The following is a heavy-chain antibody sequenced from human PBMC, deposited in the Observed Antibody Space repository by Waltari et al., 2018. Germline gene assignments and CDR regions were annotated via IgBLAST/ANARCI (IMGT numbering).Heavy chain of an antibody. CDR3: ARERSWFDP. J-gene: IGHJ5*02. Sequence: QVQLQESGPGLVKPSETLSLTCTVSGASITSYYWSWIRQSPGKGPEWIGDISYSGRTDYGPSLKSRITISLDTSKNQFSLKLTSVTAADTAVYYCARERSWFDPWGPGTLVTVSS. CDR1: GASITSYY. CDR2: ISYSGRT. V-gene: IGHV4-59*01.